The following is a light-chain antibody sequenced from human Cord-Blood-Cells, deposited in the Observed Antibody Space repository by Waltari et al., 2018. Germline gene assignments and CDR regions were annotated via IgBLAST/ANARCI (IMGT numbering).Light chain of an antibody. CDR1: SGINVGTYR. V-gene: IGLV5-45*01. CDR2: YKSASDK. Sequence: AVLTQPPSLSASPGDSASLTCTFRSGINVGTYRISRTQQKPGSPPQYLLRYKSASDKQQGSGVPSRFSGSKDASANAGILLISGLQSEDEADYYCMIWHSSAVVFGGGTKLTVL. CDR3: MIWHSSAVV. J-gene: IGLJ2*01.